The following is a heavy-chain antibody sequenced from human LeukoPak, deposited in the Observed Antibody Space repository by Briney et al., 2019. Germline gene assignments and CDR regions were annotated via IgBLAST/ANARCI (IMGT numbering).Heavy chain of an antibody. CDR3: AKGGSGYYYVAMDYFDY. D-gene: IGHD3-22*01. CDR2: ISYDGSNK. Sequence: GGSLRLSCAASGFTFSSYGMHWVRQAPGKGLEGVAVISYDGSNKYYADSVKGRFTISRDNSKNTLYLQMNSLRAEDTAVYYRAKGGSGYYYVAMDYFDYWGQGTLVTVSS. V-gene: IGHV3-30*18. J-gene: IGHJ4*02. CDR1: GFTFSSYG.